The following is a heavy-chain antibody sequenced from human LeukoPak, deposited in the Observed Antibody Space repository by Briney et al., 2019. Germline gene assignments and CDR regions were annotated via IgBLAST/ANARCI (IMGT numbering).Heavy chain of an antibody. Sequence: SGPTLVKPTQTLTLTCTFSGFSLSTRGVGVGWIRQPPGRALDWLALIYWDDDMSYSSSMKSRLTITKDTSKNQVVLTMTNMNPMDTATYYCAHRRHPLHSSGWYRIDYWGQGTLVTASS. D-gene: IGHD6-19*01. CDR3: AHRRHPLHSSGWYRIDY. V-gene: IGHV2-5*02. CDR2: IYWDDDM. J-gene: IGHJ4*02. CDR1: GFSLSTRGVG.